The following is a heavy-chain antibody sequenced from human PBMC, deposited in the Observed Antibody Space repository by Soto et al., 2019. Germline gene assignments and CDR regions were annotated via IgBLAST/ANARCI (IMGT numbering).Heavy chain of an antibody. J-gene: IGHJ6*02. CDR1: GGTFSSYA. CDR3: AREGTTAPQDGFYYYGMDV. V-gene: IGHV1-69*01. CDR2: IIPIFGST. Sequence: QVQLVQSGAEVRKPGSSVKVSCKASGGTFSSYAITWVRQAPVQGLEWMGGIIPIFGSTNYAQKFQGRVTITADESTSTAYMELSSLRSEDTAVYYCAREGTTAPQDGFYYYGMDVWGQGTTVTVSS. D-gene: IGHD5-18*01.